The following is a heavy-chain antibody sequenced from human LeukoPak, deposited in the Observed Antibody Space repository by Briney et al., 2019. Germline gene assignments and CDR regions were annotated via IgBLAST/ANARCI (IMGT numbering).Heavy chain of an antibody. CDR1: GFTFNDYG. D-gene: IGHD2-2*02. J-gene: IGHJ6*02. Sequence: ASVKVSCKASGFTFNDYGISWVRQAPGQGLEWMGWINSYNGNTNYAQNVQGRVTMTIDTSTSIAYMELRSLRSDDTAVYYCARDLKGYCVGSSCYKRGYYNYGIDVWGQGTTVTVSS. CDR3: ARDLKGYCVGSSCYKRGYYNYGIDV. V-gene: IGHV1-18*01. CDR2: INSYNGNT.